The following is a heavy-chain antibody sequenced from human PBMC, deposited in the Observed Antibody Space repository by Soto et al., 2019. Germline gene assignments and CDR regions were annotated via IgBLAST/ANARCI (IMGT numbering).Heavy chain of an antibody. J-gene: IGHJ4*02. CDR3: ATSSLVATILPDY. V-gene: IGHV4-39*01. Sequence: SETLSLTCTVSGGSISSSSYYWGWIRQPPGKGLEWIGSIYYSGSTYYNPSLKSRVTISVDTSKNQFSLKLSSVTAADTAVYYCATSSLVATILPDYWGQGTLVTVSS. CDR1: GGSISSSSYY. CDR2: IYYSGST. D-gene: IGHD5-12*01.